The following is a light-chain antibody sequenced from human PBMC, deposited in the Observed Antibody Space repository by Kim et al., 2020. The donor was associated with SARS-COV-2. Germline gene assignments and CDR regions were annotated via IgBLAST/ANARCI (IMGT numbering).Light chain of an antibody. V-gene: IGKV3-15*01. CDR3: HQYHDWPRT. CDR2: GAF. CDR1: QYVRTN. J-gene: IGKJ1*01. Sequence: ETVMTQSPNTLSLSPGESATLSCRASQYVRTNVAWYQQKHGQAPRLLFYGAFVRATGIPDRFSGSGSGTDFTLTISSVQSDDFALYFCHQYHDWPRTFGQGTKLEI.